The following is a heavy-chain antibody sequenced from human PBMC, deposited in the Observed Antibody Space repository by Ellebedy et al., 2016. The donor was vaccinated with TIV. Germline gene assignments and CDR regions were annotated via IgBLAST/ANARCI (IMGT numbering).Heavy chain of an antibody. J-gene: IGHJ6*02. CDR1: GFTFSSYA. V-gene: IGHV3-7*01. CDR3: ARSRWTFPIYYYYGMDV. CDR2: IKQDGSER. D-gene: IGHD3-16*01. Sequence: PGGSLRLSCAASGFTFSSYAMSWVRQAPGKGLEWVANIKQDGSERYYVDSMKGRFTISRDNAENSLYLQMNSLRAEDTAVYYCARSRWTFPIYYYYGMDVWGQGTTVTVS.